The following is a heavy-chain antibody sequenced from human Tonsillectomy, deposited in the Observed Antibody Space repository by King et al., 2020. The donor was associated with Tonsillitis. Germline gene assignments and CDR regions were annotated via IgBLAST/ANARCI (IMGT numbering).Heavy chain of an antibody. CDR2: ISFEGSKK. D-gene: IGHD5-18*01. V-gene: IGHV3-30-3*01. CDR3: ARDETVDTAMGIDY. J-gene: IGHJ4*02. Sequence: VQLVESGGGVVQPGRALRLACAAAGFTFSSYAMHWGRPAPGKGREWWGVISFEGSKKKYADSVKGRVTISRDNSKNTLYLQMNSLRAEDTAVYYCARDETVDTAMGIDYWGQGTLVTVSS. CDR1: GFTFSSYA.